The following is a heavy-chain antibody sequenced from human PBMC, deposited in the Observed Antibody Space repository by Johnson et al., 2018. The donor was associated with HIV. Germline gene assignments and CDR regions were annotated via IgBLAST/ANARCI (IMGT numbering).Heavy chain of an antibody. CDR3: ARDKGSWFDDAFDI. CDR2: ISYDGSNK. V-gene: IGHV3-30*04. J-gene: IGHJ3*02. D-gene: IGHD6-13*01. Sequence: QVQLVESGGGVVQPGRSLRLSCAASEFTFSSYTIHWVRQAPGKGLEWVAFISYDGSNKYYADSVKGRFTISRDNSKNTLYLQMNSLKVEDTAVYYCARDKGSWFDDAFDIWGQGTMVTVSS. CDR1: EFTFSSYT.